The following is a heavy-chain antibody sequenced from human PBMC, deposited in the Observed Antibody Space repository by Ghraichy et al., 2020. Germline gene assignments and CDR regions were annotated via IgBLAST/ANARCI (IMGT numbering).Heavy chain of an antibody. CDR2: ISGSGGST. D-gene: IGHD2-21*02. Sequence: GGSLRLSCAASGFTFSSYAMSWVRQAPGKGLEWVSAISGSGGSTHYADSAKGRFTISRDNSKNTLYLQTNSLRAEDMAVYYCAKDPNVLDCDSTAAFDFWGQETMVTVSS. J-gene: IGHJ3*01. V-gene: IGHV3-23*01. CDR1: GFTFSSYA. CDR3: AKDPNVLDCDSTAAFDF.